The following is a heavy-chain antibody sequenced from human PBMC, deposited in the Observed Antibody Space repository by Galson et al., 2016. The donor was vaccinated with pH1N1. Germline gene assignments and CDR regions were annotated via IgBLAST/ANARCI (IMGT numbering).Heavy chain of an antibody. CDR2: ISWNSGSI. Sequence: SLRLSCAASGFTFNDYGMHWIRQAPGKGLEWVSSISWNSGSIVYADSVKGRFTISRDSSNNTLYLQMNSLRAEDTAVYYCAKDLKAFGITMVRGVIFDYWGQGTLVTVSS. CDR3: AKDLKAFGITMVRGVIFDY. V-gene: IGHV3-9*01. J-gene: IGHJ4*02. D-gene: IGHD3-10*01. CDR1: GFTFNDYG.